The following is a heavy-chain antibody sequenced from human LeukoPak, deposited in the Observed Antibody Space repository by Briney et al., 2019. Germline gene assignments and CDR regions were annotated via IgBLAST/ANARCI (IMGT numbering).Heavy chain of an antibody. D-gene: IGHD6-19*01. CDR1: GFTVSSNY. J-gene: IGHJ4*02. CDR3: ARELDAGYSSGWYGY. V-gene: IGHV3-53*01. Sequence: PGGSLRLSCAASGFTVSSNYMSWVRQAPGKGLEWVSVIYSGGSTYYADSVKGRFTISRDNSKNTLYLQMNSLRAEDTAVYYCARELDAGYSSGWYGYWGRGTLVTVSS. CDR2: IYSGGST.